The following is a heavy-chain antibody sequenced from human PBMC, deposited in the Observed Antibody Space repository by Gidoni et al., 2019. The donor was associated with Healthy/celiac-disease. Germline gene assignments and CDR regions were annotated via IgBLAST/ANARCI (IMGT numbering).Heavy chain of an antibody. V-gene: IGHV1-69*01. Sequence: QVQLVQSGAEVKKPGSSVKVTCKASGGTVSSYAISWGRQAPGQGIEWMGGIIPIFGTANYAQKFQGRVTITADESTSIAYMELSSLRSEETAVYYCARDGDGSGSYYNEYYYYGMDVWGQGTTVTVSS. CDR2: IIPIFGTA. CDR3: ARDGDGSGSYYNEYYYYGMDV. CDR1: GGTVSSYA. J-gene: IGHJ6*02. D-gene: IGHD3-10*01.